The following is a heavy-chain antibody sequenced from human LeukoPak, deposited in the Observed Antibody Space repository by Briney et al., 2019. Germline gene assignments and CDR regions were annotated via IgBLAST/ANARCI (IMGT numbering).Heavy chain of an antibody. CDR2: IYYSGST. J-gene: IGHJ3*02. V-gene: IGHV4-59*01. CDR3: ARDGGLRFVGFDI. D-gene: IGHD3-16*01. Sequence: PSETLSLTYTVSGGSISSYYWSWIRQPPGKGLEWIGYIYYSGSTNYNPSLKSRVTISVDTSKNQFSLKLSSVTAADTAVYYCARDGGLRFVGFDIWGQGTMVTVSS. CDR1: GGSISSYY.